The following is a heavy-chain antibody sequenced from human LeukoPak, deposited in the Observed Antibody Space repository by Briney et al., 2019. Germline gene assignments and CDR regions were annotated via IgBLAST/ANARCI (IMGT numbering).Heavy chain of an antibody. CDR2: ISSSGSTI. Sequence: GGSLRLSCAASGFTFSSYEMNWVRQAPGKGLEWVSYISSSGSTIYYADSVKGRFTISRDNAKNSLYLQMNNLRGADTALYICARERYCGGGDCYSFFESWGQGTLVTVSS. J-gene: IGHJ4*02. D-gene: IGHD2-21*02. V-gene: IGHV3-48*03. CDR3: ARERYCGGGDCYSFFES. CDR1: GFTFSSYE.